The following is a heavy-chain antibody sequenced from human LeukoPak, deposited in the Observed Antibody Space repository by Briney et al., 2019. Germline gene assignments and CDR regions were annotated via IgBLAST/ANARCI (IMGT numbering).Heavy chain of an antibody. CDR2: ISGSGGTT. CDR3: AKAPHDYGDYSWFDP. V-gene: IGHV3-23*01. CDR1: GFIFSNYA. J-gene: IGHJ5*02. D-gene: IGHD4-17*01. Sequence: GGSLRLSCAASGFIFSNYAMTWVRQAPGKGLEWISGISGSGGTTKYADSVMGRFSISGDNSKNTPYVQMNSLRAEDTAVYYCAKAPHDYGDYSWFDPWGQGTLVTVSS.